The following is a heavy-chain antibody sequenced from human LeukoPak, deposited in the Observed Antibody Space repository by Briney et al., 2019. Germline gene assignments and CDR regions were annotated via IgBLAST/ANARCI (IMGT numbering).Heavy chain of an antibody. D-gene: IGHD6-19*01. J-gene: IGHJ4*02. V-gene: IGHV3-48*03. CDR1: GFTFSGYE. Sequence: PGGSLRLSCAASGFTFSGYEMNWVRQAPGKGLEWVSYISSSGSTIYYADSVKGRFTISRDNAKNSLYLQMNSLRAEDTAVYYCARVDSSGWSYNDYWGQGTLVTVSS. CDR2: ISSSGSTI. CDR3: ARVDSSGWSYNDY.